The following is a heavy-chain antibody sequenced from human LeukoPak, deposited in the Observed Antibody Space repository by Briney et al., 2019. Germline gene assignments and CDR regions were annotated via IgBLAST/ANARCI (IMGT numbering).Heavy chain of an antibody. D-gene: IGHD1-26*01. CDR1: GITLGGYW. CDR3: VRDRGRASTDY. CDR2: IKPDGSEE. V-gene: IGHV3-7*01. Sequence: PGGSLRLSCAASGITLGGYWMSWVRQAPGKGLGWVANIKPDGSEENYVDSVKGRFTISRDNAKDSLSLQMNSLNADDTAVYYCVRDRGRASTDYWGQGTLVTVSS. J-gene: IGHJ4*02.